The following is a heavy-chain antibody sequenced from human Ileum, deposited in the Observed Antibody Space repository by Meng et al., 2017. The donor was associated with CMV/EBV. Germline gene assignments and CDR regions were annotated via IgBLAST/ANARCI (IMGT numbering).Heavy chain of an antibody. Sequence: HITLRESGPALVKPTQTLTLTCTFSGFSLTTDGVAVGWIRQPPGKALEWLALIYWSDVEHYSPSLKSRPTITKDTSKDQVVLTMANMDPVDTGTYYCIYGVAIFWGQGTLVTVSS. V-gene: IGHV2-5*04. D-gene: IGHD2-15*01. CDR1: GFSLTTDGVA. CDR2: IYWSDVE. J-gene: IGHJ4*02. CDR3: IYGVAIF.